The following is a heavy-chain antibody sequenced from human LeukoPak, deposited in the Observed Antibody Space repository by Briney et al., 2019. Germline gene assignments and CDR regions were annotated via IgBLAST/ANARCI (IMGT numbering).Heavy chain of an antibody. V-gene: IGHV4-39*07. Sequence: PSETLSLTCTVSGGSISSSSYYWGWIRQPPGKGLEWIGSDYYSGSTHYNPSLKSRLTISVDTSKNQFSLELSSVTAADTAVYYCARVGSGRYFDYWGQGTLVTVSS. CDR1: GGSISSSSYY. CDR2: DYYSGST. CDR3: ARVGSGRYFDY. D-gene: IGHD1-26*01. J-gene: IGHJ4*02.